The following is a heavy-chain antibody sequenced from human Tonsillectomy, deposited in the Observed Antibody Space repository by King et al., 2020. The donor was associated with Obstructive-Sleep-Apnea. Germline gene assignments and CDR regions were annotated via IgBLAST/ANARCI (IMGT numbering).Heavy chain of an antibody. Sequence: VQLVESGGGLVQPGGSLRLSCAASGFTFSSYAMSWVRQAPGKGLEWVSAISGSGGSTYYADSVKGRFTISRDNSKNTLYLQMNSLRAEDTAVYYCAKSEVVPAAMGGQRHYGMDVWGQGTTVTVSS. J-gene: IGHJ6*02. CDR2: ISGSGGST. CDR3: AKSEVVPAAMGGQRHYGMDV. V-gene: IGHV3-23*04. D-gene: IGHD2-2*01. CDR1: GFTFSSYA.